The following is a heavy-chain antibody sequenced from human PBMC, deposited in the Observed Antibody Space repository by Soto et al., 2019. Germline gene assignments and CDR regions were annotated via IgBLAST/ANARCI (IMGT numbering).Heavy chain of an antibody. D-gene: IGHD3-22*01. V-gene: IGHV3-49*04. CDR3: ATVYFYDSSADYYFDY. J-gene: IGHJ4*02. Sequence: GGSLRLSCTVSGFTFDDYAMSGVRQAPGKGLEWVGFISSQAFGGTTEYAASVEGRFTISTDESKTIAYLQMNSLKAADTAVYFCATVYFYDSSADYYFDYWGQGTLVTVSS. CDR1: GFTFDDYA. CDR2: ISSQAFGGTT.